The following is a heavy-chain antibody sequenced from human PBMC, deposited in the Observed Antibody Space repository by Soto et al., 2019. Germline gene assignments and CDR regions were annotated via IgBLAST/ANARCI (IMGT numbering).Heavy chain of an antibody. CDR3: ARGGYRSTSCPLYNWFDP. CDR2: IYHSGST. Sequence: QLQLQESGSGLVKPSQTLSLTCAVSGGSISSGGYSWSWIRQPPGKGLEWIGYIYHSGSTYYNPSLKSRVTITVDRSKKQCSLKMSSVTAAATAVYYCARGGYRSTSCPLYNWFDPWGQGTPGIVSS. V-gene: IGHV4-30-2*01. D-gene: IGHD2-2*01. J-gene: IGHJ5*02. CDR1: GGSISSGGYS.